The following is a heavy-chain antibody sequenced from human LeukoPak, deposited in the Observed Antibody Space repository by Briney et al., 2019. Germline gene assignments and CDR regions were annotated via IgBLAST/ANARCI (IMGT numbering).Heavy chain of an antibody. CDR1: GFTFSSYA. D-gene: IGHD2-21*01. J-gene: IGHJ4*02. CDR2: ISVSGAGT. V-gene: IGHV3-23*01. Sequence: GGSLRLSCAASGFTFSSYAMSWVRQAPGKGLEWVSGISVSGAGTYYADSVKGRSTISRDNSKDTLYLQMNSLRAEDTAIFYCAKIVDNTYPRSVDSWGQGTLVTVSS. CDR3: AKIVDNTYPRSVDS.